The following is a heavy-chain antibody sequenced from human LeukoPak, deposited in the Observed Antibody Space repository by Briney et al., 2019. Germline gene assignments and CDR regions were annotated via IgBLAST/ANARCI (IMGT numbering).Heavy chain of an antibody. CDR2: IYTSGST. D-gene: IGHD3-22*01. J-gene: IGHJ2*01. V-gene: IGHV4-61*02. CDR1: GGSISSGSYY. Sequence: SETLSLTCTVPGGSISSGSYYWSWIRQPAGKGLEWIGRIYTSGSTNYNPSLKSRVTISVDTSKNQFSLKLSSVTAADTAVYYCARGARYYDSSGYYFTWYFDLWGRGTLVTVSS. CDR3: ARGARYYDSSGYYFTWYFDL.